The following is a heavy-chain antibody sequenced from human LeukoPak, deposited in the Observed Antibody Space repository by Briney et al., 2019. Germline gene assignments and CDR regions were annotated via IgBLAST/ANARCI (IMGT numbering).Heavy chain of an antibody. D-gene: IGHD3-16*02. Sequence: AGGSLRLSCAASGFTFSSYGMHWVRQAPGKGLEWVAVISYDGSKKYYADSVKGRFTISRDNSKNTLYLQMNSLRAEDTAVYYCAKEPTITFGGIIDFFDYWGQGTLVTVSS. J-gene: IGHJ4*02. V-gene: IGHV3-30*18. CDR2: ISYDGSKK. CDR1: GFTFSSYG. CDR3: AKEPTITFGGIIDFFDY.